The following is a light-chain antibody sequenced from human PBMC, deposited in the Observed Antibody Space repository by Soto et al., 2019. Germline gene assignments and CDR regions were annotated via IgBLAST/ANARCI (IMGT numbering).Light chain of an antibody. CDR2: GAS. J-gene: IGKJ4*01. Sequence: AIRMTQSPSSFSASTGDRASITCRASQGISNNLAWYQQKPGKAPNLLIYGASTLQSGVPSRFNGSGSGTDFTLTISCLQSEDFATYYCQQFYTYPITFGGGTKVEVK. CDR3: QQFYTYPIT. CDR1: QGISNN. V-gene: IGKV1-8*01.